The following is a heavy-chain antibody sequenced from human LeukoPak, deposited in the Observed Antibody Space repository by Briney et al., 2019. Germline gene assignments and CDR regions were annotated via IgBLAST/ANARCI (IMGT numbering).Heavy chain of an antibody. CDR3: ARGPDYYDSSGYDYYYMDV. Sequence: SSVKVSCKASGGTFSNYAISWVRQAPGQGLEWMGGIIPIFGTANYAQKFQGRVTITVAESTSTAYMELSSLRSEDTAVYYCARGPDYYDSSGYDYYYMDVWGKGTTVTVSS. CDR1: GGTFSNYA. D-gene: IGHD3-22*01. CDR2: IIPIFGTA. J-gene: IGHJ6*03. V-gene: IGHV1-69*01.